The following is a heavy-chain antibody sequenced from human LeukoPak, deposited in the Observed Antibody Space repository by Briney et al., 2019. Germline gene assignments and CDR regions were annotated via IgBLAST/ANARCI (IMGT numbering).Heavy chain of an antibody. CDR3: GRGPVSSSGFFGY. D-gene: IGHD6-19*01. CDR1: GFTFSDYH. Sequence: GGSLRLSCAASGFTFSDYHMSWIRQAPGKGLEWVSYISSSGGTISYADSVKGRFTISRDNAKNSLYLQMNSLRVEDTAVYYCGRGPVSSSGFFGYWGQGTLVTVSS. V-gene: IGHV3-11*01. CDR2: ISSSGGTI. J-gene: IGHJ4*02.